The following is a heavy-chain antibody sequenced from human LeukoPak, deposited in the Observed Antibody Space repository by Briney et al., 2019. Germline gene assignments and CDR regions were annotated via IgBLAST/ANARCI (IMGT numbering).Heavy chain of an antibody. V-gene: IGHV3-30*18. CDR2: ISYGRSNQ. J-gene: IGHJ4*01. CDR1: EFTFSSHG. CDR3: AKERLGALYCYDRSGYYRFDY. D-gene: IGHD3-22*01. Sequence: PGGSLRLSCAASEFTFSSHGMHWVRQAPGKALEWVTYISYGRSNQYYADTVKGRFTISRDNPKNTLYLQMKSLRAEHAAVYHFAKERLGALYCYDRSGYYRFDYWGQGTLVTVSS.